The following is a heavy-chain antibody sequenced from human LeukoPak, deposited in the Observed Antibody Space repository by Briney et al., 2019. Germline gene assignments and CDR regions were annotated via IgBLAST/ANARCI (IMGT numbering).Heavy chain of an antibody. CDR3: AKDGGSLWFGELLLTPDIYFDY. V-gene: IGHV4-34*01. D-gene: IGHD3-10*01. CDR2: INHSGST. CDR1: GGSFSGYY. Sequence: SETLSLTCAVYGGSFSGYYWSWIRQPPGKGLEWIGEINHSGSTNYNPSLKSRVTISVDTSKNQFSLKLSSVTAADTAVYYCAKDGGSLWFGELLLTPDIYFDYWGQGTLVTVSS. J-gene: IGHJ4*02.